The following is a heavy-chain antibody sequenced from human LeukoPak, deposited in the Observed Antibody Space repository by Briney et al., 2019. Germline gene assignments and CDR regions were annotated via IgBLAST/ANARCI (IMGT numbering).Heavy chain of an antibody. J-gene: IGHJ4*02. CDR3: AGSTVVTADFDY. CDR1: GGSFSGYY. CDR2: INHSGTT. D-gene: IGHD4-23*01. V-gene: IGHV4-34*01. Sequence: SETLSLTCAVYGGSFSGYYWSWIRQPPGKGLEWMGEINHSGTTNYNPSLKSRVTISVDTSKNQFSLKLTSVTAADTAVYYCAGSTVVTADFDYWGQGTLVTVSS.